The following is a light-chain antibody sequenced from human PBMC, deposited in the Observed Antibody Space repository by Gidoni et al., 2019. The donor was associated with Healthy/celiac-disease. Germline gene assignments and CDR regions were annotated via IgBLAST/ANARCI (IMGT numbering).Light chain of an antibody. CDR2: GAS. Sequence: EIVLSQSPSTLSLSPGERATLSCRASQSVSSSYLAWYQQKPGQPPRLLIYGASSRATGIPDRFSGSGSGTDFTLTISRLEPEDFAVYYCQQYGSSPLFTFGPGTKVDIK. J-gene: IGKJ3*01. CDR3: QQYGSSPLFT. V-gene: IGKV3-20*01. CDR1: QSVSSSY.